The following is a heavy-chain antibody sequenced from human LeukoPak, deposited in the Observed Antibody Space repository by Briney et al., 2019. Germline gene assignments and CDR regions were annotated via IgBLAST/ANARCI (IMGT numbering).Heavy chain of an antibody. CDR3: ARDPATNFYFDY. CDR1: GFTFSSYS. CDR2: ITSSSSYI. D-gene: IGHD4-17*01. V-gene: IGHV3-21*01. J-gene: IGHJ4*02. Sequence: PGGSLRPSCAGSGFTFSSYSMNWVRQAPGKGLEWVSSITSSSSYIYYADSVKGRFTISRDNAKNSLYLQMNSLRAEDTAVYYCARDPATNFYFDYWGQGTLVTVSS.